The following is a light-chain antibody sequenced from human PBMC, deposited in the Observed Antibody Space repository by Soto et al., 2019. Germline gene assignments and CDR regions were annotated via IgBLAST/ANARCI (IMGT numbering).Light chain of an antibody. CDR1: QGISNY. V-gene: IGKV1-27*01. CDR2: AAS. J-gene: IGKJ3*01. Sequence: DIQMTQSPSSLSASVGDRVIITCRASQGISNYLAWYQQKPGKVPSLLIYAASILQSGVPSRFSGSGSGTDFTLTISSLQPEDVATYYRQKYNSAPSTFGPGTKVDLK. CDR3: QKYNSAPST.